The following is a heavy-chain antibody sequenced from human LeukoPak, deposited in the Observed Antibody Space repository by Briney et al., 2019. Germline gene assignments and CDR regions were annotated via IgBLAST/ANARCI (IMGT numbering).Heavy chain of an antibody. Sequence: GGSLRLSCAASGFTFSSYGMHWVRQAPGKGLEWVAFIRYDGSNKYYADSVKGRFTISRDNSKNTLYLQMNSLRAEDTAVYYCARDAYCGGDCYLPRSDFDCWGQGTLVTVSS. V-gene: IGHV3-30*02. CDR1: GFTFSSYG. J-gene: IGHJ4*02. CDR3: ARDAYCGGDCYLPRSDFDC. D-gene: IGHD2-21*01. CDR2: IRYDGSNK.